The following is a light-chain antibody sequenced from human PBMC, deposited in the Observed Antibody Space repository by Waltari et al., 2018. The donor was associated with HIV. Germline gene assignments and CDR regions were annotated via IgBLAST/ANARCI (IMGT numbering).Light chain of an antibody. J-gene: IGLJ2*01. Sequence: QSALTQPASVSGSPGQSITISCPGTSSDFGFSTYVSWYQQVPGKFPKVIIFEVTSRPSGVSNRFSGSKSGSTASLTISDLQVEDEADYYCTSYTATDTLIFGGGTKVTVL. CDR2: EVT. CDR1: SSDFGFSTY. CDR3: TSYTATDTLI. V-gene: IGLV2-14*01.